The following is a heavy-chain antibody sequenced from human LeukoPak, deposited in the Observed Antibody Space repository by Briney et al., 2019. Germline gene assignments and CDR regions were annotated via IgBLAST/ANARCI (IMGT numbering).Heavy chain of an antibody. D-gene: IGHD6-19*01. CDR2: IYHSGST. CDR3: ARDPDAVAGTNAFDI. V-gene: IGHV4-38-2*02. CDR1: GYSISSGYY. J-gene: IGHJ3*02. Sequence: TSETLSLTCAVSGYSISSGYYWGWIRQPPGKGLEWIGSIYHSGSTYYNPSLKSRVTMSVDTSKNQFSLKLSSVTAADTAVYYCARDPDAVAGTNAFDIWGQGTMVTVSS.